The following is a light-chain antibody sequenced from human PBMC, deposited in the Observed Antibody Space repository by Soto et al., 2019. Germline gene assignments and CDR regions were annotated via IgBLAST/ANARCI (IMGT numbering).Light chain of an antibody. CDR3: QSYDSSLIYV. CDR1: SSNIGAGYD. CDR2: GNI. J-gene: IGLJ1*01. V-gene: IGLV1-40*01. Sequence: QSVLTQPPSVSGAPGQRVTISCTGSSSNIGAGYDVHWYQQLPGTAPKLLIYGNINRPSGVPDRFSGSQSGTSASLAITGLQAEDETDYYCQSYDSSLIYVFGTGTKFTVL.